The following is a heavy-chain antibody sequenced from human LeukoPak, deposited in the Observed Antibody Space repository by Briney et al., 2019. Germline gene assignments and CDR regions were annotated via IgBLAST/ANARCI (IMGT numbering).Heavy chain of an antibody. J-gene: IGHJ5*02. V-gene: IGHV4-59*08. CDR1: GGSISSYY. D-gene: IGHD2-2*01. CDR3: ARGQGFDIVVVPAATNTNWFDP. CDR2: IYYSGST. Sequence: SETLSLTCIVSGGSISSYYWSWIRQPPGKGLEWIGYIYYSGSTNYNPSLKSRVTISVDTSKNQFSLKLSSVTAADTAVYYCARGQGFDIVVVPAATNTNWFDPWGQGTLVTVSS.